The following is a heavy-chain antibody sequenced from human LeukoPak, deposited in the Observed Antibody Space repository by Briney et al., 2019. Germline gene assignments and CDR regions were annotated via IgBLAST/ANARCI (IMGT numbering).Heavy chain of an antibody. D-gene: IGHD3-9*01. CDR3: ARDARGEDIVTMDV. J-gene: IGHJ6*04. V-gene: IGHV1-2*02. CDR2: INLNNGDT. Sequence: ASAKVSCKASGYTFTGYYMHWVRQAPGQGLEWLGWINLNNGDTQYAQKFQGRVTMTRDTSISTAYMDLSRLTSDDTAVYYCARDARGEDIVTMDVWGKGTTVTISS. CDR1: GYTFTGYY.